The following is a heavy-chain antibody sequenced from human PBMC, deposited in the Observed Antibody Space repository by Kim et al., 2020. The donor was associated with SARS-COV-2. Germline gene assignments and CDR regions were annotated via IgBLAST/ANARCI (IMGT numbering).Heavy chain of an antibody. CDR1: GYTFTTYA. CDR3: ARDRGRYCTSTSCYDGGIYNWFDP. Sequence: ASVKVSCKASGYTFTTYAMHWVRQAPGQGLEWMGWINAANGYTKYSQKFQGRVTITRDISASTAYMELSSLRSEDTAVYYCARDRGRYCTSTSCYDGGIYNWFDPWGQGTLVTVSS. J-gene: IGHJ5*02. V-gene: IGHV1-3*01. CDR2: INAANGYT. D-gene: IGHD2-2*01.